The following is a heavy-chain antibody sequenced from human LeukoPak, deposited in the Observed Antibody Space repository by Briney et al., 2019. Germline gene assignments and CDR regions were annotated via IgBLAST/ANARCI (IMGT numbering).Heavy chain of an antibody. CDR3: AKDHRGYFDY. CDR2: IWYDGSNK. J-gene: IGHJ4*02. V-gene: IGHV3-33*06. Sequence: GGSLRLSCAASGFTFSSYGMQWVRQAPGKGLEWAAVIWYDGSNKYYADSVKGRFTISRDNSKNTLYLQMNSLRAEDTAVYYCAKDHRGYFDYWGQGTLVTVSS. CDR1: GFTFSSYG.